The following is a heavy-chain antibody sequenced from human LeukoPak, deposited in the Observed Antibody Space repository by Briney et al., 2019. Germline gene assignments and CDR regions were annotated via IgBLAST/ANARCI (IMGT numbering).Heavy chain of an antibody. V-gene: IGHV3-23*01. CDR2: ISGSGGST. D-gene: IGHD6-13*01. J-gene: IGHJ5*02. CDR1: GFTFSSYA. Sequence: GGSLRLSCAASGFTFSSYAMSWVRQAPGKGLEWVSAISGSGGSTYYADSVKGRFTISRDNAKNSLYLQMNSLRAEDTAMYYCARDLDSSSWWNWFDPWGQGTLVTVSS. CDR3: ARDLDSSSWWNWFDP.